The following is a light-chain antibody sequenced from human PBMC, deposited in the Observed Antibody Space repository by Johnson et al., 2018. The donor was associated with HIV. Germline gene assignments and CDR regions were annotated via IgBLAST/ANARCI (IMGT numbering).Light chain of an antibody. V-gene: IGLV1-51*02. CDR1: SSNIGNNY. Sequence: QSVLTQPPSVSAAPGQKVTISCSGSSSNIGNNYVSWYQQLPGTAPKLLIYDNNKRPSGIPDRFSGSKSVTSATLGITGLQTGDEADYYFGTWDSSLSAQYVFGNGTKVNGL. CDR3: GTWDSSLSAQYV. CDR2: DNN. J-gene: IGLJ1*01.